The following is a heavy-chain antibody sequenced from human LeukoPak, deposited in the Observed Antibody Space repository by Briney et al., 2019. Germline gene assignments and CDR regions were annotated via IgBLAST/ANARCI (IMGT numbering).Heavy chain of an antibody. Sequence: GGSLRLSCAASGFTFSNYAMHWVRQAPGKGLEWVAVISYDGSDKYYAVSVKGRFTISRDNSKNTLYLQMNSLRPEDTAVYYCARDWGRRYSSGWYGDFDYWGQGTLVTVSS. V-gene: IGHV3-30-3*01. CDR2: ISYDGSDK. CDR1: GFTFSNYA. CDR3: ARDWGRRYSSGWYGDFDY. D-gene: IGHD6-19*01. J-gene: IGHJ4*02.